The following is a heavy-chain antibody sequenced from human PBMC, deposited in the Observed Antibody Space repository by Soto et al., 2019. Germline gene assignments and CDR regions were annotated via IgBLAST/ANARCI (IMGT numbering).Heavy chain of an antibody. Sequence: ASVKVSCKASGYTFTSYDINWVRQATGQGLEWMGWMNPNSGNTGYAQKFQGRVTMTRNTSISTAYMELSSLRSEDTAVYYCARGPYGSSWLYYYYGMDVWGQGTTVTVSS. V-gene: IGHV1-8*01. D-gene: IGHD6-13*01. J-gene: IGHJ6*02. CDR1: GYTFTSYD. CDR3: ARGPYGSSWLYYYYGMDV. CDR2: MNPNSGNT.